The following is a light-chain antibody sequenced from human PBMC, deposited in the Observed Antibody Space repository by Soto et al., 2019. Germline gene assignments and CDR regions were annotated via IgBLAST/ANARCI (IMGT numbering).Light chain of an antibody. V-gene: IGKV3-20*01. CDR1: QSVSRSY. CDR3: QQYGSSPLT. J-gene: IGKJ4*01. CDR2: GAS. Sequence: EIVLTQSAGTLSLSPGERATLSCRASQSVSRSYLAWYQQKPGQAPRLLIYGASSRATGIPDRFSGSGSGTNFSLSISRLETEDFSVYYCQQYGSSPLTFGGGTKVDI.